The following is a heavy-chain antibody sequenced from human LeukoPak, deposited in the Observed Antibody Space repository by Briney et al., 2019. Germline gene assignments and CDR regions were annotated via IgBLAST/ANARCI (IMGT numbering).Heavy chain of an antibody. CDR2: ISYDGSNK. Sequence: GGSLRLSCAASGFTFSSYAMHWVRQAPGKGLEWVAVISYDGSNKYYADSVKGRFTISRDNSKNTLYLQMNSLRAEDTAVYYCAKDSSTRRVVVITTFWFDPWGQGTLVTVSS. J-gene: IGHJ5*02. D-gene: IGHD3-22*01. CDR1: GFTFSSYA. V-gene: IGHV3-30-3*01. CDR3: AKDSSTRRVVVITTFWFDP.